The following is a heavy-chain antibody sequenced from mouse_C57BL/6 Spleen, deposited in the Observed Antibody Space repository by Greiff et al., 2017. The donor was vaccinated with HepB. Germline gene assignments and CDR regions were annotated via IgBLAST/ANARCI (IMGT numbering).Heavy chain of an antibody. CDR1: GYTFTSYW. D-gene: IGHD1-1*01. CDR3: ARVSTVGFYYFDY. J-gene: IGHJ2*01. V-gene: IGHV1-7*01. Sequence: QVQLQQSGAELAKPGASVKLSCKASGYTFTSYWMHWVKQRPGQGLEWIGYINPSSGYTKYNQKFKDKATLTADKSSSTAYMQLISLTYEDSAVYYCARVSTVGFYYFDYWGQGTTLTVSS. CDR2: INPSSGYT.